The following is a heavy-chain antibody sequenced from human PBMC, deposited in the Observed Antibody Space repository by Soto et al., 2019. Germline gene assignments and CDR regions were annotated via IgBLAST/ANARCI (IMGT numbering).Heavy chain of an antibody. J-gene: IGHJ6*02. V-gene: IGHV4-34*01. Sequence: PSLTCAVYGGSFSGYYWSWIRQPPGKGLEWIGEINHSGSTNYNPSLKSRVTISVDTSKNQFSLKLSSVTAADTAVYYCASLGYYDSSGYNHYYYYGMDVWGQGTTVTVSS. CDR1: GGSFSGYY. CDR2: INHSGST. D-gene: IGHD3-22*01. CDR3: ASLGYYDSSGYNHYYYYGMDV.